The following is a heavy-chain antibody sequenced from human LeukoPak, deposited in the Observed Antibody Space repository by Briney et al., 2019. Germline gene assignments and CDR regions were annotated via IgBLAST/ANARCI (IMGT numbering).Heavy chain of an antibody. CDR3: ARAGSYYPNFDY. CDR2: IYTSGST. Sequence: PSETLSLTCTVSGGSISSGSYYWSWIRQPAGKGLEWIGRIYTSGSTNYNPSLKSRVTISVDTSKNQFSLKLSSVTAADTAVYYCARAGSYYPNFDYWGQGTLVTVSS. V-gene: IGHV4-61*02. J-gene: IGHJ4*02. CDR1: GGSISSGSYY. D-gene: IGHD3-10*01.